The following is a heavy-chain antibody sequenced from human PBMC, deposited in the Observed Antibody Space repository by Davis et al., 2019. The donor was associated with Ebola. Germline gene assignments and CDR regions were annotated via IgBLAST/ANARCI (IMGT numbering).Heavy chain of an antibody. CDR1: GFTFSDYY. CDR3: ATGGSSDY. V-gene: IGHV3-33*08. CDR2: IWYDGSNK. J-gene: IGHJ4*02. Sequence: GESLKISCAASGFTFSDYYMGWIRQAPGKGLEWVAVIWYDGSNKYYADSVKGRFTISRDNSKNTLYLQMNSLRAEDTAVYYCATGGSSDYWGQGTLVTVSS. D-gene: IGHD2-2*01.